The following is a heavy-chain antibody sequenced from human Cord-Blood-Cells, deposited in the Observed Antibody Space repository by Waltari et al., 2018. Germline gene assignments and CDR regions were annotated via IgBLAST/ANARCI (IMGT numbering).Heavy chain of an antibody. D-gene: IGHD5-18*01. V-gene: IGHV3-7*01. CDR2: KKQDGSEK. J-gene: IGHJ3*02. CDR1: GFTFSSYW. CDR3: ARAGGTAPDAFDI. Sequence: EVQLLESGGGLVQSGGPLRLSCAASGFTFSSYWIRWVRPAPGKGLDWVANKKQDGSEKYYVAAVKGRFTISRDNAKNSLYLQMNSLRAEDTAVYYCARAGGTAPDAFDIWGQGTMVTVSS.